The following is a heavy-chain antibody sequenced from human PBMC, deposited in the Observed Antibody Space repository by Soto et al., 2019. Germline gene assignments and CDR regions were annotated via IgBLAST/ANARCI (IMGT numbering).Heavy chain of an antibody. Sequence: SQTLSLTCAISGDSVSSNSAAWNCIRQSPSRGLEWLGRTYYRSKWYNDYAVSVKSRITINPDTSKNQFSLQLNSVTPEDTAVYYCARNLITDDGGFGEPLVKNWFDPWGQGTLGTV. V-gene: IGHV6-1*01. D-gene: IGHD3-10*01. CDR3: ARNLITDDGGFGEPLVKNWFDP. J-gene: IGHJ5*02. CDR2: TYYRSKWYN. CDR1: GDSVSSNSAA.